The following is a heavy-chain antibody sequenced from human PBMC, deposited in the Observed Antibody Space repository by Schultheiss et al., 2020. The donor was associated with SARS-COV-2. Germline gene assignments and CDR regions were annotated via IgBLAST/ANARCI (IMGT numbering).Heavy chain of an antibody. CDR1: GGSISSGGYY. D-gene: IGHD3-22*01. CDR2: IYYSGST. V-gene: IGHV4-31*03. J-gene: IGHJ6*02. CDR3: ARGRAYDSSGTYYYYGMDV. Sequence: SETLSLTCTVSGGSISSGGYYWSWIRQHPGKGLEWIGYIYYSGSTYYNPSLKSRVTISVDTSKNQFSLKLSSVTAADTAVYYCARGRAYDSSGTYYYYGMDVWGQGTTVTASS.